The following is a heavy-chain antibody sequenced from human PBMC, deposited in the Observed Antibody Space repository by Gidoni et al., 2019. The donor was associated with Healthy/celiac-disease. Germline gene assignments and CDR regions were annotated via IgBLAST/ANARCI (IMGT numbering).Heavy chain of an antibody. J-gene: IGHJ5*02. CDR3: ARDKKAVGATNWFDP. Sequence: VQLVESGGGLVKPGGSLRLSCAASGFTFSSYSMNWVRQAPGKGLEWVSSISSSSSYIYYEDSVKGRFTISRDNAKNSLYLQMNSLRAEDTAVYYCARDKKAVGATNWFDPWGQGTLVTVSS. CDR1: GFTFSSYS. V-gene: IGHV3-21*01. CDR2: ISSSSSYI. D-gene: IGHD1-26*01.